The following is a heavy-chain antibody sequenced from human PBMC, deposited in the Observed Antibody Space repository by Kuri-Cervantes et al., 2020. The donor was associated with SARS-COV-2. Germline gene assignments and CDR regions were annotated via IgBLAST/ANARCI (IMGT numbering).Heavy chain of an antibody. J-gene: IGHJ4*02. CDR3: ARAGARGYSGYDPPRYFDY. CDR2: ISSSGSTI. Sequence: GESLKISCAASGFTFSSYEMYWVRQAPGKGLEWVSYISSSGSTIYYADSVKGRFTISRDNAKNSLYLQMNSLRAEDTAVYYCARAGARGYSGYDPPRYFDYWGQGTLITVAS. D-gene: IGHD5-12*01. CDR1: GFTFSSYE. V-gene: IGHV3-48*03.